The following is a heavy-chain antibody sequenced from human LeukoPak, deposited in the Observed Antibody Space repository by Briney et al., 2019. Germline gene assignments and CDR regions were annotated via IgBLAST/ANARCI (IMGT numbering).Heavy chain of an antibody. CDR1: GGSISSYY. J-gene: IGHJ4*02. CDR2: IFYSGST. D-gene: IGHD3-22*01. CDR3: ARLTYYYDSSQL. V-gene: IGHV4-59*01. Sequence: PSETLSLTCTVSGGSISSYYWSWIRQPPGKGLEWIGYIFYSGSTNYNPPLKSRVTISVDTSKNQFSLKLSSVTAADTAVYYCARLTYYYDSSQLWGQGTLVTVSS.